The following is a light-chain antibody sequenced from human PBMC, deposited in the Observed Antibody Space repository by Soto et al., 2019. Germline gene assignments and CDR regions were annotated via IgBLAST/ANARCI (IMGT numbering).Light chain of an antibody. CDR3: LQYNDWPT. CDR2: GAS. CDR1: RTISAN. J-gene: IGKJ5*01. V-gene: IGKV3-15*01. Sequence: EIVMTQSPGTLSVSPGGRATLSCRASRTISANLAWYQQRPGQAPRLLIFGASARATGIPARFSGSGSGTEFTLTISSLQSEDFAVYYCLQYNDWPTFGQGTRLEIK.